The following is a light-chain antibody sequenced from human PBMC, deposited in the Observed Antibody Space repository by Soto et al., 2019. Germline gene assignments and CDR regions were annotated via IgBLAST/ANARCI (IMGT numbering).Light chain of an antibody. CDR1: QSISSY. CDR3: QQSYRPPRT. Sequence: DIQMTQSPSSLSASVGDRVTITCRASQSISSYLNWYQQKPGKAPKLLIYAASSLQSGVPSRFSGSGSGTDFTLTISSLQPEYFATYYCQQSYRPPRTFGQGTKLEIK. V-gene: IGKV1-39*01. CDR2: AAS. J-gene: IGKJ2*01.